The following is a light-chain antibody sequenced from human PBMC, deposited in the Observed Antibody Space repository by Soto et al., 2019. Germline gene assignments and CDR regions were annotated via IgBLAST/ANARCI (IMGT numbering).Light chain of an antibody. CDR3: QKYNNWPPLT. V-gene: IGKV3-15*01. Sequence: EVVMTQSPATLSVSPGERATLSCRASQSVSSNLAWYQHKPGQAPRLLIYGASTRATGIPARFSGSGSGTEFTLTISSLQSEDFAVYYCQKYNNWPPLTFGGGTKVDI. J-gene: IGKJ4*01. CDR1: QSVSSN. CDR2: GAS.